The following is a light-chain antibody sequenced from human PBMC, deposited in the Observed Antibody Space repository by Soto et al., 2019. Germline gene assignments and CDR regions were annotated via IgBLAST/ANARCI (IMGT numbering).Light chain of an antibody. J-gene: IGKJ4*01. CDR2: ATS. V-gene: IGKV1-9*01. CDR3: QQVNNYPVT. Sequence: IQLTQSPSSLSASVGDRVTITCRASQGMSPSLAWYQQKPGKAPKLLIYATSTLQSGVPSRFSGSGSGTDFTLTISSLQPEDFATYYCQQVNNYPVTFCGGTRVEIK. CDR1: QGMSPS.